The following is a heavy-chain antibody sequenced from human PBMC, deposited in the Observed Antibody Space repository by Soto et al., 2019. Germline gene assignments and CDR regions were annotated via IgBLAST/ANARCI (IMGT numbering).Heavy chain of an antibody. CDR1: GDSVSSNSAA. CDR3: ARDLHTVAGMNNYYYGMDV. CDR2: TYYRSKWYN. J-gene: IGHJ6*02. Sequence: PSQTLSLTCAISGDSVSSNSAAWNWIRQSPSRGLEWLGRTYYRSKWYNDYAVSVKSRITINPDTSKNQFSLQLNSVTPEDTAVYYCARDLHTVAGMNNYYYGMDVWGQGTTVTVSS. D-gene: IGHD6-19*01. V-gene: IGHV6-1*01.